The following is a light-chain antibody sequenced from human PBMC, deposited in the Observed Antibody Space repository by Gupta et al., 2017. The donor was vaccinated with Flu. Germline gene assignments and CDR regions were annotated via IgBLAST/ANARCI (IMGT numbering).Light chain of an antibody. J-gene: IGKJ2*03. CDR3: QHYGTAPGHS. V-gene: IGKV3-20*01. CDR1: QSVSSSY. CDR2: GAS. Sequence: EIVLTQSPGTLSLSPGERATLSCRASQSVSSSYLAWNQQKPGQGPRLLIYGASSRDTGITVRFRGTGSGIDFTLTSRRREPIATAVYQCQHYGTAPGHSFGEGTXLEIK.